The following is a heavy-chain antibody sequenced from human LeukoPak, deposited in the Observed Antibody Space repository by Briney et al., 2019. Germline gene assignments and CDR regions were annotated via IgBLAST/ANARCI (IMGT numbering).Heavy chain of an antibody. J-gene: IGHJ5*02. Sequence: ASVKVSCKASGGTFRSYAISWVQQAHGQGLEWMGGIIPIFGTANYAQKFQGRVTITTDESTSTAYMELSSLRSEDTAVYYCARDGVTMVRGATTYNWFDPWGQGTLVTVSS. CDR3: ARDGVTMVRGATTYNWFDP. V-gene: IGHV1-69*05. CDR2: IIPIFGTA. D-gene: IGHD3-10*01. CDR1: GGTFRSYA.